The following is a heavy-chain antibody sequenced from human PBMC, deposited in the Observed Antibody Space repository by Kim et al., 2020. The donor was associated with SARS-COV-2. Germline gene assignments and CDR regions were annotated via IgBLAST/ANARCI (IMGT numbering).Heavy chain of an antibody. CDR3: ARDIIVTGSGSYFGGMDV. D-gene: IGHD3-10*01. CDR2: ISYDGSNK. J-gene: IGHJ6*02. Sequence: GGSLRLSCAASGFTFSSYAMHWVRQAPGKGLEWVAVISYDGSNKYYADSVKGRFTISRDNSKNTLYLQMNSLRAEDTAVYYCARDIIVTGSGSYFGGMDVWGQGATVTVSS. CDR1: GFTFSSYA. V-gene: IGHV3-30-3*01.